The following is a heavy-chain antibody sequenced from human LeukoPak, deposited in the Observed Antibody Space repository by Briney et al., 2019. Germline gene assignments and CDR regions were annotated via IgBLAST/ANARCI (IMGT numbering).Heavy chain of an antibody. CDR2: ISSSGSTI. V-gene: IGHV3-11*01. D-gene: IGHD3-16*01. Sequence: PGGSLRLSCAASGFTFSTYWMSWVRQAPGKGLEWVSYISSSGSTIYYADSVKGRFTISRDNAKNSLYLQMNSLRAEDTAVYYCAISTLYRNAFDIWGQGTMVTVSS. J-gene: IGHJ3*02. CDR1: GFTFSTYW. CDR3: AISTLYRNAFDI.